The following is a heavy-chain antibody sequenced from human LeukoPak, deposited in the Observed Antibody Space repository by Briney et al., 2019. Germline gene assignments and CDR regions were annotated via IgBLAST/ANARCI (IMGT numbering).Heavy chain of an antibody. CDR3: ARGGNKYNWNSRGAFDI. Sequence: GASVKVSCKASGYTFTGYYMHWVRQAPGQGLEWMGWISGYNGNTNYAQNLQGRVTMTTDTSTSTAYMELRSLRSDDTAVYYCARGGNKYNWNSRGAFDIWGQGTMVTVSS. CDR2: ISGYNGNT. J-gene: IGHJ3*02. CDR1: GYTFTGYY. V-gene: IGHV1-18*04. D-gene: IGHD1-7*01.